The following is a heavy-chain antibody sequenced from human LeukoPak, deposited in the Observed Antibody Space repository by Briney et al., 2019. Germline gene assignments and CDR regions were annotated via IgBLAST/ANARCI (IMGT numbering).Heavy chain of an antibody. D-gene: IGHD6-13*01. CDR1: GFTFSSCW. J-gene: IGHJ4*02. CDR3: ARGLHDRSWYGAH. CDR2: LPPDGSYQ. V-gene: IGHV3-30*03. Sequence: AGGSLRFCCAASGFTFSSCWMSWVRQAPGKGLEWVALLPPDGSYQYYADSLKGRFTISRDNFKNALYLQMNSLGLEDTAVYYCARGLHDRSWYGAHWGQGTLLSVSS.